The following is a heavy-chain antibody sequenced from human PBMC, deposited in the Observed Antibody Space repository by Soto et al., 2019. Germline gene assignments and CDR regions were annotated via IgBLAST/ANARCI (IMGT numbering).Heavy chain of an antibody. CDR3: ARGRTLITGTSLDY. CDR2: INRSGST. CDR1: GGSFSGYY. J-gene: IGHJ4*02. V-gene: IGHV4-34*01. Sequence: SETLSLTCAVYGGSFSGYYWTWIRQTPGKGLEWIGEINRSGSTNYKPSLRGRAYISVDTSKNQVSLKVSSVTAADTAVYYCARGRTLITGTSLDYWGQGTLVTVSS. D-gene: IGHD1-20*01.